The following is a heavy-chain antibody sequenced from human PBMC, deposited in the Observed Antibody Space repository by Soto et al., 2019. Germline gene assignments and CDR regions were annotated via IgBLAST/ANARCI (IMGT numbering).Heavy chain of an antibody. V-gene: IGHV4-34*01. CDR3: ARGDPQRGLNY. J-gene: IGHJ4*02. Sequence: QVQLHQWGAGLLKPSETLSLTCAVYGGSFSGYYWSWIRQPPGKGLEWIGEINHSGSTNYNPSLRSRVAISVDTSKSQFSLKLSSVTAADTAVYYCARGDPQRGLNYWGRGTLVTVSS. CDR2: INHSGST. D-gene: IGHD3-16*01. CDR1: GGSFSGYY.